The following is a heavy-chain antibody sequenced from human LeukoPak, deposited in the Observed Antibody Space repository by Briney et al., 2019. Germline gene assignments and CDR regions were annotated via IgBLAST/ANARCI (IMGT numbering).Heavy chain of an antibody. V-gene: IGHV1-69*04. Sequence: SVKVSCKASGGTFSSYAISWVRQAPGQGLEWMGRIIPILGIANYAQKFQGRVTITADKSTSTAYMELSSLRSEDTAVYYCARESCSGGSCYSSYYFDYWGQGTLVTVSS. CDR1: GGTFSSYA. CDR2: IIPILGIA. J-gene: IGHJ4*02. CDR3: ARESCSGGSCYSSYYFDY. D-gene: IGHD2-15*01.